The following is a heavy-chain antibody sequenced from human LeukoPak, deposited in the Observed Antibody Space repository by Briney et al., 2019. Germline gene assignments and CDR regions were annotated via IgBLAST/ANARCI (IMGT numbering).Heavy chain of an antibody. CDR2: IKQGGSEK. D-gene: IGHD3-10*01. CDR1: GITFSNYW. V-gene: IGHV3-7*04. Sequence: GGSLRLSCAASGITFSNYWMSWVRQAPGKGLEWMANIKQGGSEKYYVDSVKGRFTISRDNAKNSLYLQMNSLRAEDTAVYYCARGYYYGSGSSYYFDYWGQGTLVIVSS. CDR3: ARGYYYGSGSSYYFDY. J-gene: IGHJ4*02.